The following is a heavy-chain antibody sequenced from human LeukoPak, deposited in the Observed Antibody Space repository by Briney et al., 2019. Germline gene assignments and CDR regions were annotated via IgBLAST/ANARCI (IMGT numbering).Heavy chain of an antibody. Sequence: SQTLSLTCTVSGGSISSGDYPWNWIRQFPGKGLEWIGYMSYSGTTNYNPSLRSRVSISLDTSKNQFSLNLSSVTAADTAVYFCARGAEDVLTGDDDFYFDNWGQGSLVTVSS. CDR1: GGSISSGDYP. V-gene: IGHV4-31*03. CDR3: ARGAEDVLTGDDDFYFDN. CDR2: MSYSGTT. D-gene: IGHD3-9*01. J-gene: IGHJ4*02.